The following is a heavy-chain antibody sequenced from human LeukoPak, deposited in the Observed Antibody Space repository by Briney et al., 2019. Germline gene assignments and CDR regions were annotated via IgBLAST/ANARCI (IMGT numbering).Heavy chain of an antibody. V-gene: IGHV3-23*01. D-gene: IGHD3-3*01. CDR3: AKSNGISIFGVVHWFDP. J-gene: IGHJ5*02. CDR1: GFTFSSYS. CDR2: ISGSGGST. Sequence: PGGSLRLSCAASGFTFSSYSMNWVRQAPGKGLEWVSAISGSGGSTYYADSVKGRFTISRDNSKNTLYLQMNSLRAEDTAVYYCAKSNGISIFGVVHWFDPWGQGTLVTVSS.